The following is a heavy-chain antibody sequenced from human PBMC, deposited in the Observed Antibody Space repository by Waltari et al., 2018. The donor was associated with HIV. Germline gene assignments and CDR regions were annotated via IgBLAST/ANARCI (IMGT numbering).Heavy chain of an antibody. Sequence: QVHLVQSGAEVKKPGSSVKVSCKASGGAFVSHSFTCMRQAPGQGLEWLGRAIPMFGTTNYARKFQGRVTITADKSTTTAYMELNGLRRDDTAVYYCASARETMGVDFDSWGQGTLVTVS. CDR3: ASARETMGVDFDS. J-gene: IGHJ5*01. D-gene: IGHD3-3*01. V-gene: IGHV1-69*08. CDR1: GGAFVSHS. CDR2: AIPMFGTT.